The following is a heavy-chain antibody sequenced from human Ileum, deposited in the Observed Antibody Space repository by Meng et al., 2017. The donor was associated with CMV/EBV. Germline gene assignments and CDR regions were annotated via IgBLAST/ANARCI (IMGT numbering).Heavy chain of an antibody. CDR1: GYTFTSYY. V-gene: IGHV1-46*01. CDR2: INPSGGST. D-gene: IGHD2-2*01. CDR3: AREGLGYCSSTSCYGMDV. J-gene: IGHJ6*02. Sequence: ASVKVSCKASGYTFTSYYMHWVRQAPGQGLEWMGIINPSGGSTSYAQKFQGRVTMTRDTSTSTVYMELSSLRSEDTAVYYCAREGLGYCSSTSCYGMDVWGRGTTVTVSS.